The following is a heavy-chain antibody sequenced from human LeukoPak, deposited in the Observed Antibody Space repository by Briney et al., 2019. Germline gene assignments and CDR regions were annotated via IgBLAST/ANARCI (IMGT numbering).Heavy chain of an antibody. Sequence: GGSLRLSCAASGFNVSYNYMSWVRQAPGKGLEWVSVIYSGGNTYYADSVKGRFTISRDNSKNTLYLQMNSLRAEDTAVYYCARNFISMVRGVIITTYFDYWGQGTLVTVSS. CDR2: IYSGGNT. D-gene: IGHD3-10*01. CDR3: ARNFISMVRGVIITTYFDY. J-gene: IGHJ4*02. V-gene: IGHV3-53*01. CDR1: GFNVSYNY.